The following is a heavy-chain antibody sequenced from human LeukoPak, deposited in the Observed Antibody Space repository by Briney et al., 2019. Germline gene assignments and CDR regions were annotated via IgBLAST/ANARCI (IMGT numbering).Heavy chain of an antibody. CDR2: ISSGGSTI. D-gene: IGHD5-12*01. CDR1: GFIFSNYD. CDR3: ARHENGYSDFDL. J-gene: IGHJ2*01. Sequence: GGSLRLSCAASGFIFSNYDMNWVRQAPGKGLEWVSFISSGGSTIFYADSVKGRFTISRDDAKNSLYVQMNNLRVEDTAVYYCARHENGYSDFDLWGRGTLVTVSS. V-gene: IGHV3-48*01.